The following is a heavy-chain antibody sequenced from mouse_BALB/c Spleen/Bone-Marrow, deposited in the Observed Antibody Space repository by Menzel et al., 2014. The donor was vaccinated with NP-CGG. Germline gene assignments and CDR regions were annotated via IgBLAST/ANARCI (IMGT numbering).Heavy chain of an antibody. CDR3: ARWEYYAMDY. J-gene: IGHJ4*01. V-gene: IGHV14-3*02. D-gene: IGHD4-1*01. CDR2: IDPANGNT. Sequence: VQLKESGAELVKPGASVKLSCTASGFNIKDTYMHWVKQRPEQGLEWIGRIDPANGNTKYDPKFQGKATITADTSSNTAYLQLSSLTSEDTAVYYCARWEYYAMDYWGQGPSVTVPS. CDR1: GFNIKDTY.